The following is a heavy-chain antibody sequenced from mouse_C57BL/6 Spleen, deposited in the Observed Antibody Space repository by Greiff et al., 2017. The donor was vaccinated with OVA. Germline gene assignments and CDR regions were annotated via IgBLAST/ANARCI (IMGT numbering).Heavy chain of an antibody. J-gene: IGHJ2*01. D-gene: IGHD2-1*01. CDR3: ARRNYGNPFFDY. Sequence: VKLMESGAELVKPGASVKISCKASGYAFSSYWMNWVKQRPGKGLEWIGQIYPGDGDTNYNGKFKGKATLTADKSSSTAYMQLSSLTSEDSAVYFCARRNYGNPFFDYWGQGTTLTVSS. V-gene: IGHV1-80*01. CDR1: GYAFSSYW. CDR2: IYPGDGDT.